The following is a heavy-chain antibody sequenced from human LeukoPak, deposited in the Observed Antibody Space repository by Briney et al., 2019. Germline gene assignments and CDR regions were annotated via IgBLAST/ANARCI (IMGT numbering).Heavy chain of an antibody. CDR3: AKEKWELLGGYFDY. CDR1: GFTFSSYG. Sequence: PGGSLRLSCAASGFTFSSYGMYWVRQAPGKGLEWVAVISYDGSNKYYADSVKGRFTISRDNSKNTLYLQMNSLRAEDTAVYYCAKEKWELLGGYFDYWGQGTLVTVSS. CDR2: ISYDGSNK. J-gene: IGHJ4*02. V-gene: IGHV3-30*18. D-gene: IGHD1-26*01.